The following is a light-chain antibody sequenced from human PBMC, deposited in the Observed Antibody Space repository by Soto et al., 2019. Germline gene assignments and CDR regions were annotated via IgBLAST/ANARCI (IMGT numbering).Light chain of an antibody. V-gene: IGLV1-47*01. CDR2: RNN. J-gene: IGLJ1*01. CDR3: AAWDNSWRVYV. Sequence: QSVLTQPPSASGTPGQRVTISCSGSSSNIGSNYVYWYQQLPGTAPKLLIYRNNQRPSGVPDRFSGSKSGTSASLAISGLRSENGGVYYCAAWDNSWRVYVDGTGTKVPAL. CDR1: SSNIGSNY.